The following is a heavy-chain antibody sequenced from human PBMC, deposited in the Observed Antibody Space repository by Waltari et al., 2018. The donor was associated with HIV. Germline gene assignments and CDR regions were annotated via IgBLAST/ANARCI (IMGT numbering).Heavy chain of an antibody. V-gene: IGHV4-34*01. Sequence: QVQLRQWGAGLLKPSETLSLTCAVYGGSFSGSYWSWIRQPPGKGLEWIGEINHSGSTNYHPSLKGRVTISVDTSKNQFSLKLTSVTAADTAVFYCARARLVSRGQYCSTTSCLPHYYYYYGMDVWGQGTTVTVSS. D-gene: IGHD2-2*01. CDR2: INHSGST. CDR1: GGSFSGSY. CDR3: ARARLVSRGQYCSTTSCLPHYYYYYGMDV. J-gene: IGHJ6*02.